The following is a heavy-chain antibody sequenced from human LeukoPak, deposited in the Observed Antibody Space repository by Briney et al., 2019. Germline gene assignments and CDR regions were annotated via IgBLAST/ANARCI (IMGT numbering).Heavy chain of an antibody. CDR2: ISWDSGSI. Sequence: PGGSLRLSCAASGFTFDDYAMHWVRQAPGKGLEWVSGISWDSGSIGYADSVKGRFTISRDNAKNSLYLQMNSLRAEDTALYYCAKDMAPLGATTSVHLGYWGQGTLVTVSS. J-gene: IGHJ4*02. CDR3: AKDMAPLGATTSVHLGY. V-gene: IGHV3-9*01. D-gene: IGHD1-26*01. CDR1: GFTFDDYA.